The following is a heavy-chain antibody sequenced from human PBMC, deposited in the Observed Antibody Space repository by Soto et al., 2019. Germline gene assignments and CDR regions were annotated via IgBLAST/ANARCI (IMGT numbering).Heavy chain of an antibody. CDR3: ARAPFDYDSSGYLSAYFDY. Sequence: QVQLVESGGGLVKPGGSLRLSCAASGFTFSDYYMSWIRQAPGKGLEWVSYISSSGSTIYYADSVKGRFTISRDNAKNSLYLQMNSLRAEDSAVYYCARAPFDYDSSGYLSAYFDYWGQGTLVTVSS. CDR1: GFTFSDYY. J-gene: IGHJ4*02. D-gene: IGHD3-22*01. V-gene: IGHV3-11*01. CDR2: ISSSGSTI.